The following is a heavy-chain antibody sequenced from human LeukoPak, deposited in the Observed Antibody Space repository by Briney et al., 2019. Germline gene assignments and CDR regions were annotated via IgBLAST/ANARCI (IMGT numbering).Heavy chain of an antibody. J-gene: IGHJ5*02. Sequence: RASVKVSCKASGGTFSSYAISWVRQAPGQGLEWMGRIIPILGIANYAQKFQGRVTITADKSTSTAYMELSSLRSDDTAVYYCARPKGATNWFDPWGQGTLVTVSS. CDR2: IIPILGIA. CDR3: ARPKGATNWFDP. CDR1: GGTFSSYA. D-gene: IGHD1-26*01. V-gene: IGHV1-69*04.